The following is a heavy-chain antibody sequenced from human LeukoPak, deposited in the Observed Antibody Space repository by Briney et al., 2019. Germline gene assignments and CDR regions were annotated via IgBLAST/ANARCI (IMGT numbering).Heavy chain of an antibody. CDR3: ARGSGSYTDY. J-gene: IGHJ4*02. V-gene: IGHV4-34*01. D-gene: IGHD1-26*01. CDR2: INHSGST. Sequence: SETLSLTCAVYGGSFSGYYWSWIRQPPGKGLEWIGEINHSGSTNYNPSLKSRVTISVDTSKNQFSLKLSSVTAEDTAVYYCARGSGSYTDYWGQGTLVTVSS. CDR1: GGSFSGYY.